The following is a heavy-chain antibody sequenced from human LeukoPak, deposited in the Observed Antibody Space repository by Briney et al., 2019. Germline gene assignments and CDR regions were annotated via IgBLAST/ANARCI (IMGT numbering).Heavy chain of an antibody. CDR1: GGTFSSYA. CDR2: IIPIFGTA. D-gene: IGHD3-22*01. Sequence: SVKVSCKASGGTFSSYAISWVRQAPGQGLEWMGRIIPIFGTANYAQKFQGRVTITADKSTSTAYMELSSLRSEDTAVYYCATSICCYDPSGYYPFDYWGQGTLVTVSS. J-gene: IGHJ4*02. V-gene: IGHV1-69*06. CDR3: ATSICCYDPSGYYPFDY.